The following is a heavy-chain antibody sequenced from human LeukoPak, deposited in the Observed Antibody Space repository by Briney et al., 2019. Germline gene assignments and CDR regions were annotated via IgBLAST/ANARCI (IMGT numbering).Heavy chain of an antibody. D-gene: IGHD3-22*01. CDR3: AREGYYDSSGYYPPAYYFDY. V-gene: IGHV1-69*04. CDR2: IIPIFGIA. Sequence: SVKVSCKASGGTFSRYAISWVRQAPGQGLEWMGRIIPIFGIANYAQKFQGRVTITADKSTSTAYMELSSLRSEDTAVYYCAREGYYDSSGYYPPAYYFDYWGQGTLVTVSS. CDR1: GGTFSRYA. J-gene: IGHJ4*02.